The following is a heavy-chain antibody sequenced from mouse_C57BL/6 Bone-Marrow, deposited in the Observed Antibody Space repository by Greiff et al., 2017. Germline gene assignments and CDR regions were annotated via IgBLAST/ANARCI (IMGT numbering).Heavy chain of an antibody. V-gene: IGHV5-6*01. Sequence: DVQLVESGGDLVKPGGSLKLSCAASGFTFSSYGMSWVRQTPDKRLEWVATISSGGSYTYYPDSVKGRFTISRDNAKNTLYLQMSSLKSEDTAMYYCASLYDYDPYYFDYWGQGTTLTVSS. CDR3: ASLYDYDPYYFDY. J-gene: IGHJ2*01. CDR2: ISSGGSYT. CDR1: GFTFSSYG. D-gene: IGHD2-4*01.